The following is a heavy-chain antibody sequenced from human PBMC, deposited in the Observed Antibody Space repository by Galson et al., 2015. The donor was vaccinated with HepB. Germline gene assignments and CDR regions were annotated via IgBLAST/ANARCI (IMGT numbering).Heavy chain of an antibody. V-gene: IGHV3-48*01. J-gene: IGHJ4*02. CDR3: ARDLDCGGDCYSPGVDY. D-gene: IGHD2-21*02. CDR1: EFTFSSYS. Sequence: SLRLSCAASEFTFSSYSMNWVRQAPGKGLEWVSYINSGSSTIYYADSVKGRFTISRDNAKNSLYLQMNSLRAEDTAVYYCARDLDCGGDCYSPGVDYWGQGTLVTVSS. CDR2: INSGSSTI.